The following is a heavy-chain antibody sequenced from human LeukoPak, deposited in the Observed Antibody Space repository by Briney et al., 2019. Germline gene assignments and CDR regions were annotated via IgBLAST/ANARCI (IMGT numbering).Heavy chain of an antibody. V-gene: IGHV3-74*01. Sequence: GESLRLSCAASGFSFSRYWIHWVRQAPGKGLEWVSRINPDGSTTTYADSVKGRFTISRDNAENTVYLQMNSLRAEDTAVYYCARVLGGSWDWFDPWGQGTLVTVSS. CDR3: ARVLGGSWDWFDP. D-gene: IGHD2-15*01. J-gene: IGHJ5*02. CDR2: INPDGSTT. CDR1: GFSFSRYW.